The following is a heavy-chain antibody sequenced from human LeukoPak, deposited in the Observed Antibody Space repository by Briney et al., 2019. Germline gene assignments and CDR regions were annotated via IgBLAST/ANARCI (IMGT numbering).Heavy chain of an antibody. CDR3: VKDGSGNFLFDY. Sequence: GGSLRLSCSASGFTFSTYALHWVRQAPGKGLEFVSAISDDGLKTYNADSVKGRFTISRDNSKNTLYLQISSLRAEDTAVYYCVKDGSGNFLFDYWGQGTLVTVSS. J-gene: IGHJ4*02. CDR1: GFTFSTYA. D-gene: IGHD1-26*01. V-gene: IGHV3-64D*06. CDR2: ISDDGLKT.